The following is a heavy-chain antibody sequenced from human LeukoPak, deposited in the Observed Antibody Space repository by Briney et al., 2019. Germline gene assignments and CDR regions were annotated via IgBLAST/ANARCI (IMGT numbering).Heavy chain of an antibody. Sequence: PSETLSLTCAVYGGSFSGYYWSWIRQPPGKGLEWIGEINHSGSTNYNPSLKSRVTISVDTSKNQFSLKLSSVTAADTAVYYCAHRRAYYYDSSGDYWGQGTLVTVSS. D-gene: IGHD3-22*01. CDR3: AHRRAYYYDSSGDY. CDR1: GGSFSGYY. V-gene: IGHV4-34*01. CDR2: INHSGST. J-gene: IGHJ4*02.